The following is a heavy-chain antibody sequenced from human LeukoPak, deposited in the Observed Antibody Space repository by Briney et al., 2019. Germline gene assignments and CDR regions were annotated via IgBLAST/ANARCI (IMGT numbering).Heavy chain of an antibody. Sequence: SETLSLTCTVSGGSISSSSYYWGWIRQPPGKGLEWGGSMYYSGSTYYNPSLKSRVTISVDTSKNQFSLQLSSVTAADTAVYYCARDGSRRAGYNWFDPWGQGTLVTVSS. CDR3: ARDGSRRAGYNWFDP. J-gene: IGHJ5*02. CDR1: GGSISSSSYY. CDR2: MYYSGST. V-gene: IGHV4-39*07.